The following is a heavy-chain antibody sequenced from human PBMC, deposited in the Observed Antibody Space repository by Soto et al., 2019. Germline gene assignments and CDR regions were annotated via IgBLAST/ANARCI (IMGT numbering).Heavy chain of an antibody. CDR1: GYTFTSYY. D-gene: IGHD4-17*01. V-gene: IGHV1-46*03. Sequence: QVQLVQSGAEVKKPGASVKVSCKASGYTFTSYYMHWVRQAPGQGLEWMGIINPSGGSTSYAQKFQGRVNMTRDTSTSTVYMELSSLRSEDTAVYYCARDLNGHPYGDPDYYYMDVWGKGTTVTVSS. J-gene: IGHJ6*03. CDR2: INPSGGST. CDR3: ARDLNGHPYGDPDYYYMDV.